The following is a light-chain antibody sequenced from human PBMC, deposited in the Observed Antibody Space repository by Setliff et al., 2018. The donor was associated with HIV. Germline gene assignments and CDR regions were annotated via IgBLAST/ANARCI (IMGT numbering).Light chain of an antibody. CDR3: SSYAGTYIMR. V-gene: IGLV2-11*01. J-gene: IGLJ2*01. CDR1: SSDVGAYNY. CDR2: DVT. Sequence: QSALTQPRSVSGSPGQSVAISCTGTSSDVGAYNYVSWYQHHPGKAPKLMIYDVTKRPSGVPDRFSGSKSGNTASLTISGLQAEDDADYFCSSYAGTYIMRFGGGTKVTVL.